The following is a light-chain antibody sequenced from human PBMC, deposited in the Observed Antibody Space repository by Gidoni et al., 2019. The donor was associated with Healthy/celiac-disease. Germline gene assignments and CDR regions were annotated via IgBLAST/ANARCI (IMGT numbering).Light chain of an antibody. V-gene: IGLV2-11*01. Sequence: LTQPRSVSGSPGQSVTISCTGPSSDVGGYNYVSWYQQHPGKAPKLMIYDVSKRPSGVPDRFSGSKSGNTASLTISGRQAEEEADYYCCSYAGSYTVVFGGGTKLTVL. CDR2: DVS. CDR1: SSDVGGYNY. CDR3: CSYAGSYTVV. J-gene: IGLJ2*01.